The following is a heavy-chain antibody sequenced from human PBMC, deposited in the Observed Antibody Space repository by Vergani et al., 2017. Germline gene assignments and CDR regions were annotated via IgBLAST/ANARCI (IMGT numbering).Heavy chain of an antibody. Sequence: QVQLVQSGAEVKKPGSSVKVSCKASGGTFSSYAISWVRQAPGQGLEWMGGIIPIFGTANYAQKFQGRVTITADESTSTAYMELSSLRSEDTAVYYCAGAATPARYSSSYGPYDWGQGTLVTVSS. D-gene: IGHD6-13*01. J-gene: IGHJ4*02. CDR3: AGAATPARYSSSYGPYD. V-gene: IGHV1-69*01. CDR1: GGTFSSYA. CDR2: IIPIFGTA.